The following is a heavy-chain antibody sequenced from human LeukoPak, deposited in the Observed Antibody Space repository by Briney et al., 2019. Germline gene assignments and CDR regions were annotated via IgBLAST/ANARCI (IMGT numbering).Heavy chain of an antibody. CDR2: IKADGGEK. V-gene: IGHV3-7*01. Sequence: GGSLRLSCAASGFTFSTYWMNWFRQTPGKGLEWVAKIKADGGEKDHVASVKGRFTISRDNAKNSLYLQMNSLRVEDTAVYYCARGGATRPDFWGQGTLVTASS. D-gene: IGHD1-26*01. CDR1: GFTFSTYW. CDR3: ARGGATRPDF. J-gene: IGHJ4*02.